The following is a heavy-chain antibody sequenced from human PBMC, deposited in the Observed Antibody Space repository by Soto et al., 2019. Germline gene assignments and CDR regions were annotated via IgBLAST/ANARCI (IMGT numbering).Heavy chain of an antibody. V-gene: IGHV3-33*01. D-gene: IGHD3-16*02. J-gene: IGHJ6*02. CDR2: IWYDGSNT. CDR1: GVTFSSYG. CDR3: ARDNQGYLYNGMDV. Sequence: GGSLRLSCPAAGVTFSSYGMHWVRQAPGKGLEWVAVIWYDGSNTYYAVSMKSRIIINPDTSKNQFTLQLNSLTPADTAVYFCARDNQGYLYNGMDVWGQGTTVTVSS.